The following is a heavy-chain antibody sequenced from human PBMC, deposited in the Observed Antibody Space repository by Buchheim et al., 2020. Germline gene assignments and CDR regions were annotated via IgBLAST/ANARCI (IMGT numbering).Heavy chain of an antibody. CDR1: GFTFSSYG. D-gene: IGHD2/OR15-2a*01. J-gene: IGHJ4*02. CDR3: ARANLFGLLLDDY. V-gene: IGHV3-33*01. Sequence: QVQLVESGGGVVQPGRSLRLSCAASGFTFSSYGMHWVRQAPGKGLEWVAVIWYDGSNKYYADSVKGRFTISRDNSKNTLYLKMNSLRAEDTAVYYCARANLFGLLLDDYWGQGTL. CDR2: IWYDGSNK.